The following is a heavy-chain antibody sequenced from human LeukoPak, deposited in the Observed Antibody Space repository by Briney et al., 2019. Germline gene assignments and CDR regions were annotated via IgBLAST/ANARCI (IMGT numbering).Heavy chain of an antibody. Sequence: ASVKVSCKASGYTFTSYGISWVRRAPGQGLEWMGWISAYNGNTNYAQKLQGRVTMTTDTSTSTAYMELRSLRSDDTAVYYCARGEGSWYTQYYFDYWGQGTLVTVSS. CDR1: GYTFTSYG. CDR2: ISAYNGNT. V-gene: IGHV1-18*01. J-gene: IGHJ4*02. CDR3: ARGEGSWYTQYYFDY. D-gene: IGHD6-13*01.